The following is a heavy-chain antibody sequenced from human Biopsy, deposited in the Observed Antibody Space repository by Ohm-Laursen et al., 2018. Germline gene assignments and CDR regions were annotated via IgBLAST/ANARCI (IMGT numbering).Heavy chain of an antibody. V-gene: IGHV4-34*01. J-gene: IGHJ5*02. CDR1: VGSFSGYY. D-gene: IGHD1-20*01. CDR2: INHSGST. Sequence: VTLSLTCAVYVGSFSGYYWTWIRPPPGKGLEWIGEINHSGSTNYNPPLKSRVSISEDTSKNQFSLKLNSVTAADTAVYYCAGAGTAINGNSLGYGPWGQGTLVTVSS. CDR3: AGAGTAINGNSLGYGP.